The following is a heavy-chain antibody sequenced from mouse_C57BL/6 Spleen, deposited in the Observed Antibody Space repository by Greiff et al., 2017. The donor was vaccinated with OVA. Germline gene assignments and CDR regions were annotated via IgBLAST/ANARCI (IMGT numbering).Heavy chain of an antibody. CDR2: ISYDGSN. D-gene: IGHD1-1*01. V-gene: IGHV3-6*01. Sequence: EVQLQQSGPGLVKPSQSLSLTCSVTGYSITSGYYWNWIRQFPGNKLEWMGYISYDGSNNYNPSLKNRISITRDTSKNQFFLKLNSVTTEDTATYYCARESSTVVATYYAMDYWGQGTSVTVSS. CDR1: GYSITSGYY. J-gene: IGHJ4*01. CDR3: ARESSTVVATYYAMDY.